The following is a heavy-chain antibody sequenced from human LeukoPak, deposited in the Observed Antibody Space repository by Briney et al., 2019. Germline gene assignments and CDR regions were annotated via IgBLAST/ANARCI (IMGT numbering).Heavy chain of an antibody. J-gene: IGHJ4*02. CDR1: GFTFSHYW. V-gene: IGHV3-7*01. CDR3: ARDYPGAVARGFIYF. D-gene: IGHD3-10*01. Sequence: QPGGSLRLSCAASGFTFSHYWMSWVRQAPGKGLEWVANINQDGRERYYVDSVKGRFTISRDNGENSLFLQMNSLRAEDTAVYYCARDYPGAVARGFIYFWGQGTLVTVSS. CDR2: INQDGRER.